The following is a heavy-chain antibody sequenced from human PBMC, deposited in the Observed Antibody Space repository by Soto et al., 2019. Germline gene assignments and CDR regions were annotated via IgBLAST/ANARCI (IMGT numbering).Heavy chain of an antibody. CDR1: GGTFGSYA. J-gene: IGHJ6*02. Sequence: SVKVSCKAYGGTFGSYAITWVRRAPGQGLEWLGGIIPILNSPAYAQKFQARVVITADEITNTAYMELNSLRFDDTAVYYCAREAPYCTSATCPKFYDMDVWGQGTTVTVSS. CDR3: AREAPYCTSATCPKFYDMDV. CDR2: IIPILNSP. V-gene: IGHV1-69*13. D-gene: IGHD2-2*01.